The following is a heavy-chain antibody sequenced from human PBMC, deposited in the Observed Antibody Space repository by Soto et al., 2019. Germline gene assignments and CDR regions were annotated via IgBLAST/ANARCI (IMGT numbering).Heavy chain of an antibody. CDR1: GGSISSGGYS. CDR3: ARVDYDSTWFDP. D-gene: IGHD3-22*01. CDR2: IYHSGST. V-gene: IGHV4-30-2*01. Sequence: SETLSLTGFVSGGSISSGGYSWSWIRQPPGKGLEWIGYIYHSGSTYYNPSLKSRVTISVVRSKNQFSLKLSSVTAADTAVYYCARVDYDSTWFDPWGQGTLVTGSS. J-gene: IGHJ5*02.